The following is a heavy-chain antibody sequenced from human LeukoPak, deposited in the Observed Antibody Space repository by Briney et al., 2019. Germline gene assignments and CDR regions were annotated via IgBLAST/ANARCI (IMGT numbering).Heavy chain of an antibody. CDR2: INHSGST. J-gene: IGHJ4*02. D-gene: IGHD3-10*01. CDR1: GGSFSGYY. V-gene: IGHV4-34*01. Sequence: SETLSLTCAVYGGSFSGYYWSWIRQPPGKGLEWIGEINHSGSTNYNPSLKSRVTTSVDTSKNQFSLKLSSVTAADTAVYYCARGVYYYGSGSYYNVHHDYWGQGTLVTVSS. CDR3: ARGVYYYGSGSYYNVHHDY.